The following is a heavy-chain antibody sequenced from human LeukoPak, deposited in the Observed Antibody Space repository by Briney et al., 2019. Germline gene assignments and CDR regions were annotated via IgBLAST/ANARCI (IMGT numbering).Heavy chain of an antibody. CDR1: GYTFTGYY. J-gene: IGHJ6*03. CDR3: ARAGGFGYCSGGSCYALYYYYMDV. Sequence: ASVKVSCKASGYTFTGYYMHWVRQAPGQGLEWMGWINPNSGGTNYAQKFQGRVTMTRDTSISTAYMELSRLRSDDTAVYYCARAGGFGYCSGGSCYALYYYYMDVWGKGTTVTISS. CDR2: INPNSGGT. V-gene: IGHV1-2*02. D-gene: IGHD2-15*01.